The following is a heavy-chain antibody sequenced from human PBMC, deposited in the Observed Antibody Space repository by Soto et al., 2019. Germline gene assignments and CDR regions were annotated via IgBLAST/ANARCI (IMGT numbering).Heavy chain of an antibody. D-gene: IGHD4-17*01. J-gene: IGHJ4*02. CDR3: ARGMTTVTTFDY. CDR1: GGSFSGYY. CDR2: IYYSGST. Sequence: SETLSLTCAVYGGSFSGYYWSWIRQPPGKGLEWIGYIYYSGSTYYNPSLKSRVNISVDTSKNQFSLKLSSVTAADTDVYYCARGMTTVTTFDYWGQGTLVTVSS. V-gene: IGHV4-34*01.